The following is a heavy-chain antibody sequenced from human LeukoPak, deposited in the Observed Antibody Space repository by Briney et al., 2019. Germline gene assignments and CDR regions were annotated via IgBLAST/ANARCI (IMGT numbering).Heavy chain of an antibody. J-gene: IGHJ4*02. D-gene: IGHD3-3*01. V-gene: IGHV1-8*01. CDR1: GYTFTSYD. CDR3: ARGLRSYGFWSGYYTYYFDY. Sequence: ASVKVSCKASGYTFTSYDINWVRQATGQGLEWMGWMNPNSGNTGYAQKFQGRVTMTRNTSISTAYMELSSLRSEDTAVYYCARGLRSYGFWSGYYTYYFDYWGQGTLVTVSS. CDR2: MNPNSGNT.